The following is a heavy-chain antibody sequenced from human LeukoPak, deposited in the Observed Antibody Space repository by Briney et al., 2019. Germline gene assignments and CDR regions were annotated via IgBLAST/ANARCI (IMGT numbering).Heavy chain of an antibody. D-gene: IGHD3-9*01. Sequence: SETLSLTCTVSGGSISSGSYYWSWIRQPAGKGLEWIGRIYTSGSTNYNPSLKSRVTISVDTSKNQFSLKLSSVTAADTAVYYCARAEGLRYFDWAPFDYWGQGTLVTVSS. CDR2: IYTSGST. CDR3: ARAEGLRYFDWAPFDY. V-gene: IGHV4-61*02. CDR1: GGSISSGSYY. J-gene: IGHJ4*02.